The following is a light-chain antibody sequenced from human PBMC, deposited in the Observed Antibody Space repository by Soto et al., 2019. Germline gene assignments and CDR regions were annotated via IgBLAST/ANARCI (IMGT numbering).Light chain of an antibody. Sequence: EIMLTQSPSALSLSPGERATLSCRASQSVSSSYLAWYQQKPGQSPRLLIYGGSTRATAIPDRFSSSGSGADFTLTISRLEPDDFAVYYCQQYGTSPPAITFGQGTRLEVK. V-gene: IGKV3-20*01. CDR2: GGS. CDR1: QSVSSSY. CDR3: QQYGTSPPAIT. J-gene: IGKJ5*01.